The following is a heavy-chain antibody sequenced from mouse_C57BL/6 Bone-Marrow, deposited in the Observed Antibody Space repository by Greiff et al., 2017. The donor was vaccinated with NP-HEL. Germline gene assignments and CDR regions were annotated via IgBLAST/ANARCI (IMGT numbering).Heavy chain of an antibody. CDR3: ARDGIYYDYDEGGFDY. Sequence: EVKLMESGGGLVKPGGSLKLSRAASGFTFSSYAMSWVRQTPEKRLEWVATISDGGSYTYYPDNVKGRFTISRDNAKNNLYLQMSHLKSEDTAMYYCARDGIYYDYDEGGFDYWGQGTTLTVSS. V-gene: IGHV5-4*01. J-gene: IGHJ2*01. D-gene: IGHD2-4*01. CDR2: ISDGGSYT. CDR1: GFTFSSYA.